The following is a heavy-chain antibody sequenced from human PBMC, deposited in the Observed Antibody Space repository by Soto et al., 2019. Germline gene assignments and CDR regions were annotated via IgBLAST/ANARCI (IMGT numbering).Heavy chain of an antibody. Sequence: QVQLQESGPGLVKTSETLSLTCSVSGVSVVYYYWNWIRQPPGKGLEWIGPIYYTGITSYNPSLDSRVTKPIDPSNNQVSLRLGSVTAADTAVYYCASLPARQYFHGVHVWGQGTTVTVSS. V-gene: IGHV4-59*02. J-gene: IGHJ6*02. D-gene: IGHD2-2*01. CDR2: IYYTGIT. CDR3: ASLPARQYFHGVHV. CDR1: GVSVVYYY.